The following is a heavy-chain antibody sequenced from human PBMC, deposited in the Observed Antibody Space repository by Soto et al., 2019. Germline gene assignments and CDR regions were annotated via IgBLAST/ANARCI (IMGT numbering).Heavy chain of an antibody. CDR2: IYYSGST. CDR3: ARGIAAAGTGWFDP. D-gene: IGHD6-13*01. J-gene: IGHJ5*02. V-gene: IGHV4-59*01. CDR1: GGSISSYY. Sequence: QVQLQESGPGLVKPSETLSLTCTVSGGSISSYYWSWIRQPPGKGLEWIGYIYYSGSTNYNPSLKSRVTISVDTSKNQFSLKLSSVTAADTAVYYCARGIAAAGTGWFDPWGQGTLVTVSS.